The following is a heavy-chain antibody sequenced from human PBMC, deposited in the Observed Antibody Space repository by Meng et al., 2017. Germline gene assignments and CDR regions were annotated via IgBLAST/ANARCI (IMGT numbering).Heavy chain of an antibody. CDR3: TTFVDTAMVYDFDY. D-gene: IGHD5-18*01. CDR2: IKSKTDGGTT. CDR1: GFTFSNAW. Sequence: GESLKISCAASGFTFSNAWMSWVRQAPGKGLKWVGRIKSKTDGGTTDYAAPVKGRFTISRDDSKNTLYLQMNSLKTEDTAVYYCTTFVDTAMVYDFDYWGQGTLVTVSS. J-gene: IGHJ4*02. V-gene: IGHV3-15*01.